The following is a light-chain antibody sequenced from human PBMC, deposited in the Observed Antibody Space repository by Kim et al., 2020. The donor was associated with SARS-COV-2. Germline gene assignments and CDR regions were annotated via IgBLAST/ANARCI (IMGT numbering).Light chain of an antibody. CDR1: SLRSYY. CDR2: GKN. CDR3: NSRDSSGKHLV. V-gene: IGLV3-19*01. J-gene: IGLJ2*01. Sequence: ALGQTVRITCQGDSLRSYYARWYQPKPGQAPVLVIYGKNNRPSGIPDRFSGSSSGNTASLTITGAQAEDEADYYCNSRDSSGKHLVFGGGTQLTVL.